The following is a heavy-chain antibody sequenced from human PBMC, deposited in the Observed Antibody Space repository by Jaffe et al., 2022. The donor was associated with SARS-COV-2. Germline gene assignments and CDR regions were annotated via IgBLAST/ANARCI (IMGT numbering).Heavy chain of an antibody. V-gene: IGHV3-21*01. J-gene: IGHJ6*03. CDR1: GLIFSSYS. CDR3: ARVYGSGSYPPTDMDV. CDR2: ISSSSSYI. Sequence: EVQLVESGGGLVKPGGSLRLSCAASGLIFSSYSMNWVRQAPGKGPEWVSSISSSSSYIYYADSVKGRFTISRDNAKNSLYLQMNSLRAEDTAVYYCARVYGSGSYPPTDMDVWGKGTTVTVSS. D-gene: IGHD3-10*01.